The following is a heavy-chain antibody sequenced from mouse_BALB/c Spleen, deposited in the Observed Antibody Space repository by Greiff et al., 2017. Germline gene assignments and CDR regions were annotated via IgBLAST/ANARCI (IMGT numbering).Heavy chain of an antibody. J-gene: IGHJ3*01. Sequence: VHLVESGPQLVRPGASVKISCKASGYSFTSYWMHWVKQRPGQGLEWIGMIDPSDSETRLNQKFKDKATLTVDKSSSTAYMQLSSPTSEDSAVYYCAREGYDGYSGFAYWGQGTLVTVSA. CDR3: AREGYDGYSGFAY. CDR2: IDPSDSET. D-gene: IGHD2-3*01. CDR1: GYSFTSYW. V-gene: IGHV1S126*01.